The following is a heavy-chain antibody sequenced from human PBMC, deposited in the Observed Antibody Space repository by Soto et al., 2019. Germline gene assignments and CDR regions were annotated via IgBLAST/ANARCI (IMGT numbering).Heavy chain of an antibody. CDR3: ARDILRHMDYRAFFDY. Sequence: GGSLRLSCAASGFTFSNAWMSWVRQAPGKGLEWVSYISASSRTIYYADSVKGRFTISRDNAKNSLYMQMNSLRAEDTAVYYCARDILRHMDYRAFFDYWGQGTLVTVSS. J-gene: IGHJ4*02. D-gene: IGHD3-9*01. CDR2: ISASSRTI. CDR1: GFTFSNAW. V-gene: IGHV3-48*01.